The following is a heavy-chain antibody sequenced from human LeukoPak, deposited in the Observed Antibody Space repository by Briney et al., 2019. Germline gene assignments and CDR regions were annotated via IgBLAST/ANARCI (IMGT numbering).Heavy chain of an antibody. V-gene: IGHV3-23*01. D-gene: IGHD6-19*01. CDR3: AKNVVPDSGWDLDY. Sequence: GGSLRLSCAASGFTFSTYSMTWVRQGPGKGLEWVSSIYPSGDSTFYADSVKGRFTISRDNSKNTLYLQMSSLRTEDTAIYYCAKNVVPDSGWDLDYWGQGTLVTVSS. J-gene: IGHJ4*02. CDR1: GFTFSTYS. CDR2: IYPSGDST.